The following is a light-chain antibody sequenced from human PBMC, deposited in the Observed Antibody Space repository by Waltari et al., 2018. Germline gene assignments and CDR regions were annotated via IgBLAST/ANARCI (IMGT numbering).Light chain of an antibody. CDR3: QSYDSSLSVV. Sequence: QSVLTQPPSVSGAPGQRVTISCPVISSNIGAGYAVQWYQELPGTAPKLLIYANSNRPSGVPDRFSGARSGPSASLAITGLQAEDEADYYCQSYDSSLSVVFGGGTKLTVL. CDR2: ANS. V-gene: IGLV1-40*01. J-gene: IGLJ2*01. CDR1: SSNIGAGYA.